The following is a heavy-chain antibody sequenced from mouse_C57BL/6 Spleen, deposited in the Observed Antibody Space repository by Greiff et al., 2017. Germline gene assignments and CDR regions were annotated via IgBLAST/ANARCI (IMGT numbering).Heavy chain of an antibody. Sequence: QVQLQQPGAELVKPGASVKMSCKASGYTFTSYWITWVKQRPGQGLEWIGDIYPGSGSTNYNEKFKSKATLTVDTSSSPAYMQLSSLTSEDAAVYYGASEGVGSSPFDYWGQGTTRTVSS. CDR1: GYTFTSYW. D-gene: IGHD1-1*01. CDR2: IYPGSGST. V-gene: IGHV1-55*01. CDR3: ASEGVGSSPFDY. J-gene: IGHJ2*01.